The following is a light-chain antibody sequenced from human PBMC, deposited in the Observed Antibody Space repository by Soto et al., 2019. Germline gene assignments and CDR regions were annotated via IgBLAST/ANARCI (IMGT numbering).Light chain of an antibody. CDR1: SSDVGGHNF. J-gene: IGLJ3*02. Sequence: QSVLTQPASVSGSPGQSITISCTGTSSDVGGHNFVSWYQQHPGKAPRLMIFEVNNRPSGVSDRFSGSKSGNTASLTISGLQAEDEADYYCSSYTFSSTLVVFGGGTKLTVL. CDR3: SSYTFSSTLVV. CDR2: EVN. V-gene: IGLV2-14*01.